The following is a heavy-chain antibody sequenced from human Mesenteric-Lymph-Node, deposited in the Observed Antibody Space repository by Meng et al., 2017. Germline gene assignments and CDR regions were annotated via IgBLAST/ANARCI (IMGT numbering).Heavy chain of an antibody. CDR3: ASVSFYYDTSGFYFDY. D-gene: IGHD3-22*01. J-gene: IGHJ4*02. CDR1: GFTFSSYG. CDR2: INSDGSTI. V-gene: IGHV3-74*01. Sequence: GGSLRLSCAASGFTFSSYGMHWVRQAPGKGLAWVSRINSDGSTINYADSVKGRFTISRDNANNTLYLQMNRLRAEDTAVYFCASVSFYYDTSGFYFDYWGQGALVTVSS.